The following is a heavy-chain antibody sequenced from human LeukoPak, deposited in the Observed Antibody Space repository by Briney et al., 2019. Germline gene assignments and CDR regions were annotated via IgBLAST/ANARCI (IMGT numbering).Heavy chain of an antibody. D-gene: IGHD2-15*01. CDR3: AKFFWAATDFFFDY. CDR2: ISGNGGST. J-gene: IGHJ4*02. CDR1: GFTFSSYT. Sequence: PGGSLRLSCAASGFTFSSYTMNWVRQAPGKGLEWVSAISGNGGSTYYADSVKGRFTISRDNSKNTLYLQMNSLRAEDTALYYCAKFFWAATDFFFDYWGQGTLVTVS. V-gene: IGHV3-23*01.